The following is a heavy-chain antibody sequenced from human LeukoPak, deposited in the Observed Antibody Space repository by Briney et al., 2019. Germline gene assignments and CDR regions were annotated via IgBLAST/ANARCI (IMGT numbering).Heavy chain of an antibody. J-gene: IGHJ4*02. Sequence: TSETLSLTCTVSGGSISSYYWSWIRQPAGKGLEWIGRIYTSGSTNYNPSLKSRVTMSVDTSKNQFSLKLISVTAADTAVYYCARENTMVRGVIITDLWGQGTLVTVSS. D-gene: IGHD3-10*01. CDR3: ARENTMVRGVIITDL. V-gene: IGHV4-4*07. CDR2: IYTSGST. CDR1: GGSISSYY.